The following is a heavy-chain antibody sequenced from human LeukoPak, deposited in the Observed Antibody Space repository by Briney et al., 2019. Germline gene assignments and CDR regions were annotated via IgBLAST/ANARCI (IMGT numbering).Heavy chain of an antibody. V-gene: IGHV3-30*18. D-gene: IGHD6-19*01. CDR3: AKVRGPGEVSGWYYFDS. J-gene: IGHJ4*02. CDR2: ISYDGSNR. Sequence: GGSLRLSCVASGFTFSSYGMPWVRQAPGKGLEWEALISYDGSNRYYVDSVKGRFTISRDNSKSTLYLQMNSLRPEDTAVYYCAKVRGPGEVSGWYYFDSWGQGTLVTVSS. CDR1: GFTFSSYG.